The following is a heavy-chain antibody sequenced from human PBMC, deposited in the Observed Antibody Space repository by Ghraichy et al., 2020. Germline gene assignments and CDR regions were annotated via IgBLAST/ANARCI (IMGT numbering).Heavy chain of an antibody. V-gene: IGHV3-23*01. CDR1: GFTFSSYA. D-gene: IGHD6-13*01. Sequence: GESLNISCAASGFTFSSYAMSWVRQAPGKGLEWVSAISGSGGSTYYADSVKGRFTISRDNSKNTLYLQMNSLRAEDTAVYYCAKGTGDSSSWYYFDYWGQGTLVTVSS. J-gene: IGHJ4*02. CDR3: AKGTGDSSSWYYFDY. CDR2: ISGSGGST.